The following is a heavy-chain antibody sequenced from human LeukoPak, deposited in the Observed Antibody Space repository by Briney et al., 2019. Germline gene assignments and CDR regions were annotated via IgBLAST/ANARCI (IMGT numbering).Heavy chain of an antibody. Sequence: GGSLRLSCAASGFTFSSYAMSWVRQAPGKGLEWVSAISGSGGSTYYADSVKGRFTISRDNSKNTLYLQMNSLRAEDTAVYYCARLWQPNYGDCLDHWGQGTLVTVTS. V-gene: IGHV3-23*01. CDR2: ISGSGGST. CDR3: ARLWQPNYGDCLDH. CDR1: GFTFSSYA. J-gene: IGHJ4*02. D-gene: IGHD4-17*01.